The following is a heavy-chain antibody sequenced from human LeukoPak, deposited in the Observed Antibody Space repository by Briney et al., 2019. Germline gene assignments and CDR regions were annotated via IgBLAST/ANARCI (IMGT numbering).Heavy chain of an antibody. J-gene: IGHJ6*02. D-gene: IGHD3-3*01. CDR1: GFTFSSYS. CDR3: ARWSPYDPYGMDV. V-gene: IGHV3-21*01. CDR2: ISSSSSYI. Sequence: PGGSLRLSCAASGFTFSSYSMNWVRQAPGKGLEWVSSISSSSSYIYYADSVKGRFTISRGNAKNSLYLQTNSLRAEDTAVYYCARWSPYDPYGMDVWGQGTTVTVSS.